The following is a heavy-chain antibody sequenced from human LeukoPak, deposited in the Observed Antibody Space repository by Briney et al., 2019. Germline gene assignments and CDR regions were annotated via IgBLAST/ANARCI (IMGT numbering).Heavy chain of an antibody. J-gene: IGHJ4*02. CDR3: ARVPGGWFGELLFDY. CDR2: IYYSGST. CDR1: GGSISSYY. Sequence: LSETLSRTCTVSGGSISSYYWSWIRQPPGKGLEWIGYIYYSGSTNYNPSLKSRVTISVDTSKNQFSLKLSSVTAADTAVYYCARVPGGWFGELLFDYWGQGTLVTVSS. D-gene: IGHD3-10*01. V-gene: IGHV4-59*01.